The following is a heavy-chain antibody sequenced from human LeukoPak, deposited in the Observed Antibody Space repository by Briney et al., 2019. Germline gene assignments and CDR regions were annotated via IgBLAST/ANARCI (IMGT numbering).Heavy chain of an antibody. CDR2: IRYDGSNK. V-gene: IGHV3-30*02. CDR3: AKDRLWFGELSSKFDY. J-gene: IGHJ4*02. D-gene: IGHD3-10*01. CDR1: GFTFSSYG. Sequence: PGGSLRLSSAASGFTFSSYGMHWVRQAPGKGLEWVAFIRYDGSNKYYADSVKGRFTISRDNSKNTLYLQMNSLRAEDTAVYYCAKDRLWFGELSSKFDYWGQGTLVTVSS.